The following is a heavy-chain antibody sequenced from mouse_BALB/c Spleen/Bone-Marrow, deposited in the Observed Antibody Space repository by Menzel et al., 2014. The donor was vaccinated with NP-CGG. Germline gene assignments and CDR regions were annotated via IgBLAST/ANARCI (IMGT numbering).Heavy chain of an antibody. J-gene: IGHJ2*01. D-gene: IGHD2-1*01. CDR3: TREGYGNSYYFDY. CDR1: GYTFTDYE. V-gene: IGHV1-15*01. Sequence: VQLQQSGAELVRPGASVTLSCKASGYTFTDYEMHWVKQTPVHGLEWIGAINPETGGTAYNQKFKGKATLTADKSSSTAYVELRSLTSEDSAVYYCTREGYGNSYYFDYWGQGTTLTVSS. CDR2: INPETGGT.